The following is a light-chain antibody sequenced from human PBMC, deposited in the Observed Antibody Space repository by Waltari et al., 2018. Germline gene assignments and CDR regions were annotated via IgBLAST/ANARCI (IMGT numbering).Light chain of an antibody. CDR3: CSYTGSSSPYV. Sequence: QSALTQPASVSGSPGQSITISCTGTSSDVGGHNYLSWYQQHPGKAPKLLIYEVSNRPSGVSNRFSGSKSGNTASLTISGLQAEDEADYYCCSYTGSSSPYVFGAGTKVTVL. CDR1: SSDVGGHNY. V-gene: IGLV2-14*01. J-gene: IGLJ1*01. CDR2: EVS.